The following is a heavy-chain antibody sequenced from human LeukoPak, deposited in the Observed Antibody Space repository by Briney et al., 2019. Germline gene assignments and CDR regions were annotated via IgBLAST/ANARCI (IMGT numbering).Heavy chain of an antibody. CDR3: AKDASGGGSSCYGY. D-gene: IGHD6-13*01. Sequence: PGGSLRLSCAASGFTFDDYAMHWVRQAPGKGLEWVSLISWDGGSTYYADSVKGRFTISRDNSKNSLYLQMNSLRAEDTALYYCAKDASGGGSSCYGYWGQGTLVTVSS. CDR2: ISWDGGST. CDR1: GFTFDDYA. V-gene: IGHV3-43D*03. J-gene: IGHJ4*02.